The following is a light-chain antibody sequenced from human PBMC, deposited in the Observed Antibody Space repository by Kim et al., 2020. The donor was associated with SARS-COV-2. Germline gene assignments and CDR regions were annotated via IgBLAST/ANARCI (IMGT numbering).Light chain of an antibody. CDR3: QHYGSSPWT. Sequence: SPGERATLSCRASQSVSSNDLAWYQQKPGQAPRLLIYGASSRATGIPDRFSGSGSGTDFTLTISRLEPEDFAVYYCQHYGSSPWTFGQGTKVDIK. CDR1: QSVSSND. V-gene: IGKV3-20*01. CDR2: GAS. J-gene: IGKJ1*01.